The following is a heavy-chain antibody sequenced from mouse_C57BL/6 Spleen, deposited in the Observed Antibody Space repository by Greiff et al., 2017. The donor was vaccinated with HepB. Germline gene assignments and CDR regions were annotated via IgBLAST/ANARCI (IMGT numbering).Heavy chain of an antibody. CDR3: ARGDYYSNHYAMDY. Sequence: VQLQQSGPELVKPGDSVKISCKASGYSFTGYFMNWVMQSHGKSLEWIGRINPYNGDTFYNQKFKGKATLTVDKSSSTAHMELRSLTSEDSAVYYCARGDYYSNHYAMDYWGQGTSVTVSS. CDR1: GYSFTGYF. D-gene: IGHD2-5*01. V-gene: IGHV1-20*01. J-gene: IGHJ4*01. CDR2: INPYNGDT.